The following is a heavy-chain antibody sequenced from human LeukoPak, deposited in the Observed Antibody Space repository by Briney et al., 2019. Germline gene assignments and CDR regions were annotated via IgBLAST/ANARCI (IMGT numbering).Heavy chain of an antibody. CDR1: GGSISSYY. V-gene: IGHV4-59*01. CDR3: ARAVPLWFGELNWFDP. D-gene: IGHD3-10*01. CDR2: IYYSGST. J-gene: IGHJ5*02. Sequence: PSETLSLTCTVSGGSISSYYWSWIRQPPGKGLEWIGYIYYSGSTNYNPSLKSRVTISVDTSKNQFSLKLSSVTAADTAVYYCARAVPLWFGELNWFDPWGQGPLVTGSS.